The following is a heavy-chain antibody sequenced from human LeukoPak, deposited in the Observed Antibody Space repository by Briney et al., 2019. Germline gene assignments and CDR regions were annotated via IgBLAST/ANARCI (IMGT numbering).Heavy chain of an antibody. V-gene: IGHV4-34*01. D-gene: IGHD1-1*01. CDR1: GGSFSGYY. CDR3: ARRHWNAFDY. J-gene: IGHJ4*02. CDR2: INHSGST. Sequence: PSETLSLTFAVYGGSFSGYYWSWIRQPPGKGLEWIGEINHSGSTNYNPSLKSRVTISVDTSKNQFSLKLSSVTAADTAVYYCARRHWNAFDYWGQGTLVTVSS.